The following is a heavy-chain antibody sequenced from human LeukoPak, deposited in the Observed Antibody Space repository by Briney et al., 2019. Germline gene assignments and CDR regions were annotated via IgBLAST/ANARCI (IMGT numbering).Heavy chain of an antibody. CDR2: IYSGCST. V-gene: IGHV3-53*01. J-gene: IGHJ4*02. Sequence: PGGSLRLPLAASGFTVSSHYMRWVRPAPGKGLGWVSVIYSGCSTYYADSVKGRFTISRDNSKNTLYLQMNSLKAEDTAVYYCARENPGGGIDYWGQGTLVTVSS. CDR3: ARENPGGGIDY. D-gene: IGHD1-14*01. CDR1: GFTVSSHY.